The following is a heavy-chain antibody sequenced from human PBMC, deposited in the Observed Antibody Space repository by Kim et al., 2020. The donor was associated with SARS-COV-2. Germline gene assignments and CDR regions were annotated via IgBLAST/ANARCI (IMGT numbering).Heavy chain of an antibody. CDR2: IIPILGIA. Sequence: SVKVSCKASGGTFSSYAISWVRQAPGQGLEWMGRIIPILGIANYAQKFQGRVTITADKSTSTAYMELSSLRSEDTAVYYCAAPRLRFLEYGMDVWGQGTTVTVSS. D-gene: IGHD3-3*01. J-gene: IGHJ6*02. CDR1: GGTFSSYA. V-gene: IGHV1-69*04. CDR3: AAPRLRFLEYGMDV.